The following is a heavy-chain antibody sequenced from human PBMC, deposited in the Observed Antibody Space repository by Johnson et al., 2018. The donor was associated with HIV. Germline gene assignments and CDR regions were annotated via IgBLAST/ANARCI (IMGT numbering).Heavy chain of an antibody. CDR1: GFTFSTYA. V-gene: IGHV3-30-3*01. D-gene: IGHD6-19*01. CDR2: ISYDGSNR. J-gene: IGHJ3*02. Sequence: QMLLVESGGGVVQPGRSLRLSCAASGFTFSTYAMHWVRQAPGKGLEWVAVISYDGSNRSYADAVKGRLTVSRDNSKTPLYLQMNSLRVEDTAVYYGGRAREGLRQWLARGFGAFNIWGQGAMLTVSS. CDR3: GRAREGLRQWLARGFGAFNI.